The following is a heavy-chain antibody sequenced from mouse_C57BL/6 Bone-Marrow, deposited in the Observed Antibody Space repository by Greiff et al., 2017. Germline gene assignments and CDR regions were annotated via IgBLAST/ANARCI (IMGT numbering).Heavy chain of an antibody. V-gene: IGHV14-2*01. J-gene: IGHJ1*03. Sequence: EVQGVESGAELVKPGASVKLSCTASGFNIKDYYMHWVKQRTEQGLEWIGRIDPEDGETKYAPKFQGKATMTAATSSNTAYLQLSSLTSEDTAVXDCARAFYYDGSSSWWYFDVWGTGTTVTVSS. CDR2: IDPEDGET. D-gene: IGHD1-1*01. CDR1: GFNIKDYY. CDR3: ARAFYYDGSSSWWYFDV.